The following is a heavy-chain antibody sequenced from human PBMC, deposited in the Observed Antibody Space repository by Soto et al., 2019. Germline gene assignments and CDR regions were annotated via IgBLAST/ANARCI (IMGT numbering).Heavy chain of an antibody. D-gene: IGHD3-10*01. CDR1: GFTFSNAW. CDR3: TTKADGSGSYVYYYGMDV. V-gene: IGHV3-15*07. Sequence: EVQLVESGGGLVKPGGSLRLSCAASGFTFSNAWMNWVRQAPGKGLEWVGRIKSKTDGGTTDYAAPVKVRFTISRDDSKNTLYLQMNSLKTEDTAVYYCTTKADGSGSYVYYYGMDVWGQGTTVTVSS. J-gene: IGHJ6*02. CDR2: IKSKTDGGTT.